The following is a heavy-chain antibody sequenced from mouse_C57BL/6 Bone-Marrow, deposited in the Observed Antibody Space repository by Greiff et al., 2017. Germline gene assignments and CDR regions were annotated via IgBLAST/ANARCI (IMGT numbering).Heavy chain of an antibody. V-gene: IGHV1-81*01. CDR3: AGGNLGYAMDY. Sequence: VQLQESGAELARPGASVKLSCKASGYTFTSYGISWVKQRTGQGLEWIGEIYPRSGNPYYNEKFKGKATLTADKSSSTAYMELRSLTSEDSAVYSCAGGNLGYAMDYWGQGTSVTVDS. D-gene: IGHD2-1*01. J-gene: IGHJ4*01. CDR2: IYPRSGNP. CDR1: GYTFTSYG.